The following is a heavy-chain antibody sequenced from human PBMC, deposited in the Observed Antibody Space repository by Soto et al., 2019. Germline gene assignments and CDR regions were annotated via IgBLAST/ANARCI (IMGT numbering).Heavy chain of an antibody. Sequence: QVQVVESGRGVVQPGRSLRLSCAASGFTFSNFAMHWVRQAPGKGLEWVALMSYDGSKKYNADSVKGRCTISRDNSKNTLYLQMNSLRADDTAVYYCARSMTTVADFDCWGQGTLVTVSS. CDR1: GFTFSNFA. CDR2: MSYDGSKK. V-gene: IGHV3-30-3*01. D-gene: IGHD4-17*01. CDR3: ARSMTTVADFDC. J-gene: IGHJ4*02.